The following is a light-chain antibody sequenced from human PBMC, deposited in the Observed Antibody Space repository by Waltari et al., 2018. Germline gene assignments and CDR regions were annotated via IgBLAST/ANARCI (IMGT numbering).Light chain of an antibody. CDR2: RSS. Sequence: VTQSLATLPVSSGEKSTLLCTTSQSIGSSLAWYQQKPGQAPRLLIYRSSTRSTGIPARFSGSGSETEFTLTISSLQSEDFAVYYCQQYNNWPPGTFGQGTKVEI. CDR3: QQYNNWPPGT. J-gene: IGKJ1*01. V-gene: IGKV3-15*01. CDR1: QSIGSS.